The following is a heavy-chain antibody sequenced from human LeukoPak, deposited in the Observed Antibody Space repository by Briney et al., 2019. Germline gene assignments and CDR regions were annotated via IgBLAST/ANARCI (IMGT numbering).Heavy chain of an antibody. J-gene: IGHJ4*02. CDR2: ISYDGSNK. V-gene: IGHV3-30-3*01. D-gene: IGHD3-22*01. Sequence: GGSLKLSCAASGFTFSSYAMHWVRQAPGKGLEWVAVISYDGSNKYYADSVKGRFTISRDNSKNTLYLQMNSLRAEDTAVYYCARDYYDSSGYLDYWGQGTLVTVSS. CDR3: ARDYYDSSGYLDY. CDR1: GFTFSSYA.